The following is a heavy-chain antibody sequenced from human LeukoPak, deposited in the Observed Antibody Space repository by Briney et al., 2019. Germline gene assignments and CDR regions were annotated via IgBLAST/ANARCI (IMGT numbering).Heavy chain of an antibody. CDR2: ISGSGGST. Sequence: PGGSLRLSCAVSGLSFSSYTMSWVRQAPGKGLEWVSAISGSGGSTYYADCVKGRFTTSRDNSKNTLFLQMNSLRAEDTAVYYCAKDLGYCSSFSCPFDYWGQGTLVTVSS. V-gene: IGHV3-23*01. J-gene: IGHJ4*02. CDR1: GLSFSSYT. D-gene: IGHD2-2*01. CDR3: AKDLGYCSSFSCPFDY.